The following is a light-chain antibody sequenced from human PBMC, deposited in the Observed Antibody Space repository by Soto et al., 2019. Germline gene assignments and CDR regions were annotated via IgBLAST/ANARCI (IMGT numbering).Light chain of an antibody. J-gene: IGLJ1*01. Sequence: QSALTQPASVSGSPGQSITISCTGSSSDVGYYNFVSWYQHHPGKVPEVIIYEVSNRPSGISNRFSGSKSGNTASLTISGLQAEDEAHYFCSSYAGSSPLYVFGTGTKLTVL. CDR2: EVS. V-gene: IGLV2-14*01. CDR3: SSYAGSSPLYV. CDR1: SSDVGYYNF.